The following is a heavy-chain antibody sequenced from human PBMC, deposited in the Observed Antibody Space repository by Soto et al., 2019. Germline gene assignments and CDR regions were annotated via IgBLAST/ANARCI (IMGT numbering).Heavy chain of an antibody. CDR3: ASGGTGLN. J-gene: IGHJ4*01. CDR2: INSDGSST. D-gene: IGHD1-1*01. CDR1: GFTFSNNW. V-gene: IGHV3-74*01. Sequence: EVQLVESGGGLVQPGGSLRLSCAASGFTFSNNWMHWVRQAPGKGPVWVSRINSDGSSTYYADSVKGRFTISRDNAKDTLYLQLNRLRADGTAVYYWASGGTGLNWGPGTLVTVAS.